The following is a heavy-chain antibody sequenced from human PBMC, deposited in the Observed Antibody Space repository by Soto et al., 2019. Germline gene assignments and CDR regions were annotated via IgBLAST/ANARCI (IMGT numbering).Heavy chain of an antibody. D-gene: IGHD6-25*01. J-gene: IGHJ6*02. CDR3: ARDQYSSANYGMDV. CDR2: IYYSGST. Sequence: KPSETLSLTCTVSGGSISSGGYYWSWIRQHPGKGLEWIGYIYYSGSTYYNPSLKSRVTISVDTSKNQFSLKLSSVTAADTAVYYCARDQYSSANYGMDVWGQGTTVTVSS. V-gene: IGHV4-31*03. CDR1: GGSISSGGYY.